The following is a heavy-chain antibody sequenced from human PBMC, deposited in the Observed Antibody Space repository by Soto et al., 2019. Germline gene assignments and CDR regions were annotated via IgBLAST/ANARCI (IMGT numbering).Heavy chain of an antibody. J-gene: IGHJ6*02. CDR3: ARQYYYYGMDV. V-gene: IGHV1-18*01. CDR1: GYTFTSYG. CDR2: ISAYNGNT. Sequence: ASVKVSCKASGYTFTSYGISWVRQAPGQGLEWMGWISAYNGNTNYAQKLQGRVTMTTDTSTSTAYMELRSLRSEDTAAYYCARQYYYYGMDVWGQGTTVTVSS.